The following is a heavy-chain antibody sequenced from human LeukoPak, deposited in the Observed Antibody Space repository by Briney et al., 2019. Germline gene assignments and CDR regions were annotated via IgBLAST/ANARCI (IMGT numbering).Heavy chain of an antibody. J-gene: IGHJ1*01. D-gene: IGHD3-22*01. Sequence: GGSLRLSCAASGFTFDDYAMHWVRQAPGKGLEWVSGISWNSGSIGYADSVKGRFTISRDNAKNSLYLQMNSLRAEDTAVYYCARPTYYYDSSGYGDFQHWGQGTLVTVSS. CDR1: GFTFDDYA. V-gene: IGHV3-9*01. CDR3: ARPTYYYDSSGYGDFQH. CDR2: ISWNSGSI.